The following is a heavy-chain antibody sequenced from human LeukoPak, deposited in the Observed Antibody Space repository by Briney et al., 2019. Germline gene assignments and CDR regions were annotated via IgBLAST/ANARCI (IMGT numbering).Heavy chain of an antibody. CDR2: IYSGGST. V-gene: IGHV3-66*01. D-gene: IGHD6-13*01. Sequence: GGSLRLSCAASGFTVSSNYMSWVRQAPGKGLEWASVIYSGGSTYYADSVKGRFTISRDNSKNTLYLQMNSLRAEDTAVYYCARDTGSSSWPIYYYYGMDVWGQGTTVTVSS. CDR3: ARDTGSSSWPIYYYYGMDV. CDR1: GFTVSSNY. J-gene: IGHJ6*02.